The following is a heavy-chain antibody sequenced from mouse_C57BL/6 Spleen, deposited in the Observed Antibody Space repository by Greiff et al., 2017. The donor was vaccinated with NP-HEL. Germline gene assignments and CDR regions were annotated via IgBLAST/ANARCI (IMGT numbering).Heavy chain of an antibody. CDR3: TNLSYYSNYDYAMDY. Sequence: VKLVESGAELVRPGASVTLSCKASGYTFTDYEMHWVKQTPVHGLEWIGAIDPETGGTAYNQKFKGKAILTADKSSSTAYMELRSLTSEDSAVYYCTNLSYYSNYDYAMDYWGQGTSVTVSS. V-gene: IGHV1-15*01. CDR2: IDPETGGT. CDR1: GYTFTDYE. D-gene: IGHD2-5*01. J-gene: IGHJ4*01.